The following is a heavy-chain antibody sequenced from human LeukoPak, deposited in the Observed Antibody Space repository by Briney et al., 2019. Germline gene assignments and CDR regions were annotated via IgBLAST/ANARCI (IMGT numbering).Heavy chain of an antibody. Sequence: ASVKVSCKASGFTFTSSAMQWVRQARGQRLEWIGWIVVGSGNTNYAQKFQERVTITRDMSTSTAYMELRSLRSDDTAVYYCARLGAAASYYYYYYMDVWGKGTTVTVSS. V-gene: IGHV1-58*02. J-gene: IGHJ6*03. CDR2: IVVGSGNT. D-gene: IGHD6-13*01. CDR3: ARLGAAASYYYYYYMDV. CDR1: GFTFTSSA.